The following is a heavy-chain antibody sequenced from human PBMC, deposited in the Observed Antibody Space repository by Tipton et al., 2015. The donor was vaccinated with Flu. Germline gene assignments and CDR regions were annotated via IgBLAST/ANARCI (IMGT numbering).Heavy chain of an antibody. J-gene: IGHJ4*02. CDR1: GGSISSSTYY. CDR3: ARGDGYNFDY. Sequence: TLSLTCTVSGGSISSSTYYWGWIRQPPGKGLEWVGNIYYSGTTYYNPSLQSRVTISADTSKNQFSLQLSSVTAADTAVYYCARGDGYNFDYWGQGTLVTVSS. D-gene: IGHD5-24*01. V-gene: IGHV4-39*07. CDR2: IYYSGTT.